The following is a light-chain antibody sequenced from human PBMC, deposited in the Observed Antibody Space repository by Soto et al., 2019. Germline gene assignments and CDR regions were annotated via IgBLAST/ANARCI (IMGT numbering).Light chain of an antibody. J-gene: IGLJ3*02. CDR2: EVS. CDR3: SSYTSSSTRLV. V-gene: IGLV2-14*01. CDR1: SSDVGGYNY. Sequence: QSALTQPASVSGSPGQPITISCTGTSSDVGGYNYVSWYQQHPGKAPKLMIYEVSNRPSGVSNRFSGSKSGNTASLTISGLQAEDEADYYCSSYTSSSTRLVFGGGTKLTVL.